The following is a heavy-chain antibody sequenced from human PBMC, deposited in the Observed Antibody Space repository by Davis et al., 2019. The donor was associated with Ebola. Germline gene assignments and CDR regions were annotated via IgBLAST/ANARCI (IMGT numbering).Heavy chain of an antibody. CDR2: ISAYNGNT. Sequence: AASVKVSCKASGYTFTSYGISWVRQAPGHGLEWMGWISAYNGNTNYAQKLQGRVTMTTDTSASTAYMELSSLRSEDTSVYYCARDRGGDYSFDYWGQGTLVTVSS. CDR1: GYTFTSYG. J-gene: IGHJ4*02. D-gene: IGHD3-10*01. V-gene: IGHV1-18*01. CDR3: ARDRGGDYSFDY.